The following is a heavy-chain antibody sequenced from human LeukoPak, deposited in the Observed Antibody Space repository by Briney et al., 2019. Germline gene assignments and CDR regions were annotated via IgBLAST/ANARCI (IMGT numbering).Heavy chain of an antibody. D-gene: IGHD1-1*01. CDR2: ITGSGFMT. CDR3: AMGDGTTEGFES. J-gene: IGHJ4*02. V-gene: IGHV3-23*01. CDR1: GFTFSNYA. Sequence: GGSLRLSCAASGFTFSNYAMSWVRQAPGRGLEWVSSITGSGFMTYYADSVKGRFTTSRETSKKTLFLQMNSLRVEDTAIYYCAMGDGTTEGFESWGQGTLVTVSS.